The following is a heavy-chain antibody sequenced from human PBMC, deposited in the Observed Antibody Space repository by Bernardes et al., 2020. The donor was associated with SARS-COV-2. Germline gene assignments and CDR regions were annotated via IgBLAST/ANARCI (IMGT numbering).Heavy chain of an antibody. V-gene: IGHV4-4*07. J-gene: IGHJ5*02. CDR3: ARGVDEAYCGGDCLGWFDH. CDR2: IYSSGST. CDR1: GGSINSYF. Sequence: SETLSLTCSVSGGSINSYFWSWIRQPAGRGLEWIGRIYSSGSTNYNSSLRSRVTMSVDTSKNQFSLRLRSATAADTAVYYCARGVDEAYCGGDCLGWFDHWGQGIVVIVSS. D-gene: IGHD2-21*02.